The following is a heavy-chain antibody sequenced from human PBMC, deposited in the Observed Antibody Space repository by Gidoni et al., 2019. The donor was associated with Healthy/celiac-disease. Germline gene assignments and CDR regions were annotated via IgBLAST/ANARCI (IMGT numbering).Heavy chain of an antibody. D-gene: IGHD2-2*01. Sequence: FSSYAMSWVRPAPGKGLEWVSAISGSGGSTYYADSVKGRFTISRDNSKNTLYLQMNSLRAEDTAVYYCAKDGCSSTSCYWGVFDYWGQGTLVTVSS. CDR2: ISGSGGST. V-gene: IGHV3-23*01. CDR1: FSSYA. CDR3: AKDGCSSTSCYWGVFDY. J-gene: IGHJ4*02.